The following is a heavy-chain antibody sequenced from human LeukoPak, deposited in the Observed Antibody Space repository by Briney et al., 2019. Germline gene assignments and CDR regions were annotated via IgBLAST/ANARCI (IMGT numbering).Heavy chain of an antibody. CDR3: ARDPCSWSPRRGCYYMDV. CDR2: INPGNGDT. D-gene: IGHD6-13*01. CDR1: GYSFTSQD. V-gene: IGHV1-3*03. Sequence: GASVKVSCKTSGYSFTSQDMHWVRQAPGQSLEWMGCINPGNGDTKYSQEFQGRVTITRDTSASTAYMELSSLRSEDMAVYYCARDPCSWSPRRGCYYMDVWGKGTTVTVSS. J-gene: IGHJ6*03.